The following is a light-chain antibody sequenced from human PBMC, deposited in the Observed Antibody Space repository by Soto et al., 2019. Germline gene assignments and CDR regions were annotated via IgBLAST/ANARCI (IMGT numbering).Light chain of an antibody. V-gene: IGLV1-40*01. CDR1: SSNIGAGYN. J-gene: IGLJ2*01. CDR3: QSYDSSLSGVV. Sequence: QPVLTQPPSVSGAPGQRVTISCTGSSSNIGAGYNVHWYQQLPGTAPKVVIYGNSDRPSGVPDRFSGSKSCTSASLAITGLQAEDEADYYCQSYDSSLSGVVFGGGTKLTVL. CDR2: GNS.